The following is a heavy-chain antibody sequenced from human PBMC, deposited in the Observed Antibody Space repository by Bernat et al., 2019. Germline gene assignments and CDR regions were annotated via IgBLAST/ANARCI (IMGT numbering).Heavy chain of an antibody. D-gene: IGHD3-9*01. J-gene: IGHJ4*02. CDR3: TRGLRDIVTGYYVALGY. V-gene: IGHV3-73*02. CDR2: IRSKANSYAT. CDR1: GFTFSGSA. Sequence: EVQLVESGGGLVQPGGSLKLSCAASGFTFSGSAMHWVRQASGKGLEWVGRIRSKANSYATAYAASVKGRFTISRDDSKNTAYLQMNSLKTEDTAVYYCTRGLRDIVTGYYVALGYWGQGTLVTVSS.